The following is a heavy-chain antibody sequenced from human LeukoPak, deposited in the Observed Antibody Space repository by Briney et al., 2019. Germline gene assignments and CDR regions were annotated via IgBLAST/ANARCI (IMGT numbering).Heavy chain of an antibody. D-gene: IGHD5-18*01. CDR3: ARSSGHSYGDFDY. CDR2: THHSGAT. V-gene: IGHV4-59*01. CDR1: GVSTTSNY. Sequence: SETLSLTCSVSGVSTTSNYWSWIRQPPGKGLEWLGYTHHSGATSYNPSLKSRSTMSLDTSNNQFPLKLSSVTAADTAVYYCARSSGHSYGDFDYWGQGNLVTVSS. J-gene: IGHJ4*02.